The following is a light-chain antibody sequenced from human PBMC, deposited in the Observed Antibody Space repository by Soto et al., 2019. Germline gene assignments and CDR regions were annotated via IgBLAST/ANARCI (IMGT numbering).Light chain of an antibody. J-gene: IGKJ2*02. Sequence: EVVLTQSPATLSVSPGDRATLSCRASQSVSRNLAWYQQKPGQAPRLLIYGASTRATGVPARFSGSGSATEFTLSISSLQSEDVAVYYCQQRRGTFGQGTKLEIK. V-gene: IGKV3-15*01. CDR1: QSVSRN. CDR2: GAS. CDR3: QQRRGT.